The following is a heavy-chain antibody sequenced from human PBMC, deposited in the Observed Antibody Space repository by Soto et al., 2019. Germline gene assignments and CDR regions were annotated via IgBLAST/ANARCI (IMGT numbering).Heavy chain of an antibody. V-gene: IGHV3-23*01. CDR1: GFTFSSYA. Sequence: EVQLLESGGGLVQPGGSLRLSCAASGFTFSSYAMSWVRQAPGKGLEWVSAISGSGGSTYYADSVKGRFTISRDNPKKALDRQMSSLRGEDTAVDYCGKGHEVSGWTGNFDYWGQGTLVTVSS. J-gene: IGHJ4*02. CDR2: ISGSGGST. D-gene: IGHD6-19*01. CDR3: GKGHEVSGWTGNFDY.